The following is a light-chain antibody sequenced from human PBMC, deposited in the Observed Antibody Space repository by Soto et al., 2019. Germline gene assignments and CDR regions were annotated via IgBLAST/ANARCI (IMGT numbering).Light chain of an antibody. V-gene: IGKV1-5*03. CDR3: QDYNSWT. CDR1: QSISTW. J-gene: IGKJ1*01. Sequence: EIQMTQSPSTLSASVGDRVTITCRASQSISTWLSWYQQKPGKAPKVLIYKASNLQSGVSSRFSGSGSGTEFTLTISSLQPDDFATYYCQDYNSWTFGQGTKVEI. CDR2: KAS.